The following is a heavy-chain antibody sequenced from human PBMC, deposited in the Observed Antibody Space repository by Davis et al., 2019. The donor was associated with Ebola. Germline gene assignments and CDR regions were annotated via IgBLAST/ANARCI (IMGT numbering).Heavy chain of an antibody. V-gene: IGHV4-39*01. CDR3: ARHSGVGSPPSNYFGVDV. J-gene: IGHJ6*02. D-gene: IGHD1-26*01. CDR1: GVSTNSSNYY. CDR2: LYYSGTT. Sequence: PSETLSLTCTVSGVSTNSSNYYWGWIRQPPGKGLEWIGSLYYSGTTYYNPSLKSRVTMSVDTSKNQFSLKLSSVTAADTAVYFCARHSGVGSPPSNYFGVDVWGQGTTVIVSS.